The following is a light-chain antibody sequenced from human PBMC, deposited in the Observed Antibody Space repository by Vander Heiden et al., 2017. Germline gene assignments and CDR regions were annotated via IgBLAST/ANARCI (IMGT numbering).Light chain of an antibody. CDR3: QQSYSVPQLT. CDR1: QRISTY. V-gene: IGKV1-39*01. CDR2: GAS. Sequence: DIQLTPSPSSLSASVGDRVTIPCRASQRISTYLNWYQQKPGKAPKLLIHGASRLQSGVPSRFTGSGSDTDFTLTISSLQPEDFATYYCQQSYSVPQLTFGGGTKVDIK. J-gene: IGKJ4*01.